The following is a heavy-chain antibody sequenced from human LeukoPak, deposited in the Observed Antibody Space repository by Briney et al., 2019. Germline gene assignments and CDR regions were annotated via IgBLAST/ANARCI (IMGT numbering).Heavy chain of an antibody. D-gene: IGHD6-19*01. V-gene: IGHV3-11*04. CDR3: ARDHGSSGWYRTLSVVDY. CDR1: GFTFSDYY. CDR2: ISSSGSTI. J-gene: IGHJ4*02. Sequence: GGSLRHSCAASGFTFSDYYMSWIRQAPGKGLEWVSSISSSGSTIYYADSVKGRFTISRDNAKNSLDLQMNSLRAEDTAIYYCARDHGSSGWYRTLSVVDYWGQGTLVTVSS.